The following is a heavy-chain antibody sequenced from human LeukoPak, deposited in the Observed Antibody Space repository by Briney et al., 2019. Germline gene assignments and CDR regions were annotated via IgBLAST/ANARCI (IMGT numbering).Heavy chain of an antibody. V-gene: IGHV3-21*01. Sequence: PGGSLRLSRAASGFTFSSYSMNWVRQAPGKGLEWVSSISSSSSYIYYADSVKGRFTISRDNAKNSLYLQMNRLRAEDTAVYYCARDRGYCSSTSCSVDYWGQGTLVTVSS. CDR3: ARDRGYCSSTSCSVDY. D-gene: IGHD2-2*01. J-gene: IGHJ4*02. CDR2: ISSSSSYI. CDR1: GFTFSSYS.